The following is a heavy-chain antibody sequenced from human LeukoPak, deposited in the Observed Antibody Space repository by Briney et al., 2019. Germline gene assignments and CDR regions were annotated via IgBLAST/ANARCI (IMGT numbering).Heavy chain of an antibody. CDR2: IIPIFGTA. D-gene: IGHD4/OR15-4a*01. CDR3: ARDPGDYGEVFDY. V-gene: IGHV1-69*05. Sequence: SVKVSCKASGGTFSSYAISWVRQAPGQGLEWLGRIIPIFGTANYAQKFQGRVTITTDESTSTAYMELSSLRSEDTAVYYCARDPGDYGEVFDYWGQGTLVTVSS. CDR1: GGTFSSYA. J-gene: IGHJ4*02.